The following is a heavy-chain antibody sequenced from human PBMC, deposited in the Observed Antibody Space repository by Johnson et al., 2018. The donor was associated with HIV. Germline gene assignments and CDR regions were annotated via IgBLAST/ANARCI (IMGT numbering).Heavy chain of an antibody. CDR1: GFNVSNNY. D-gene: IGHD2-2*01. J-gene: IGHJ3*01. CDR2: LYSSGNT. V-gene: IGHV3-53*01. Sequence: VQLVESGGGLVQPGGSLGLACVGSGFNVSNNYMSWVRQPPGQGLEWVSTLYSSGNTSYADSVKGRFTISRDHAKNSLYLQMNNLRGEDTAVYYCVRDHQPWGQGTMVTVSS. CDR3: VRDHQP.